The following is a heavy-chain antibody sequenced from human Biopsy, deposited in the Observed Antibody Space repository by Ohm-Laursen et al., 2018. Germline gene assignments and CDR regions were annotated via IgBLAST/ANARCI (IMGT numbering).Heavy chain of an antibody. CDR2: IIAVSGLV. Sequence: SVKASCKASGGTFSNHAISWVRQAPGEGLEWMGGIIAVSGLVNYAPKFQGRVSITADKSTTTAYMELSNLKSEDTAVYYCATPFQYYDSWGGYPPFDHWGQGTLVTVSS. D-gene: IGHD3-3*01. CDR3: ATPFQYYDSWGGYPPFDH. J-gene: IGHJ4*02. CDR1: GGTFSNHA. V-gene: IGHV1-69*10.